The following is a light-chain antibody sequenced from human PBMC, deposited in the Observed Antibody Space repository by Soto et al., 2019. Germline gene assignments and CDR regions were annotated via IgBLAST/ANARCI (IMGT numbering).Light chain of an antibody. CDR2: QAS. CDR1: ENINKW. V-gene: IGKV1-5*03. CDR3: QHYKISTRYS. Sequence: DIQMTQSPSTLSASVGDRVTITCRASENINKWLAWYQQRPGTVPKLLIYQASNLESGVPARFSGRGSGTDFTLTISSLQTEDVATYYCQHYKISTRYSFGQGPRWIS. J-gene: IGKJ2*03.